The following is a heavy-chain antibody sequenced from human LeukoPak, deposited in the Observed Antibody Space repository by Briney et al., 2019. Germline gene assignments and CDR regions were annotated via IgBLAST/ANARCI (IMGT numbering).Heavy chain of an antibody. J-gene: IGHJ3*02. CDR1: GFTFSNYE. CDR2: ISSSGSDI. D-gene: IGHD1-1*01. V-gene: IGHV3-48*03. CDR3: ARDGTTDDAFDI. Sequence: GGSLRLSCAASGFTFSNYEMHWVRQAPGKGLEWVSYISSSGSDIYYADSVKGRFTISRDNAKNSLYLHMNSLRAEDTAVYYCARDGTTDDAFDIWGQGTMVTVSS.